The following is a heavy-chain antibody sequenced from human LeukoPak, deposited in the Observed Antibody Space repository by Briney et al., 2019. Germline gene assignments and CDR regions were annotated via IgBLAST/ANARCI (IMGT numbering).Heavy chain of an antibody. V-gene: IGHV4-59*01. D-gene: IGHD3-22*01. CDR3: ARAYDSSGYLSY. J-gene: IGHJ4*02. CDR1: GGSISSYY. Sequence: PSETLSLTCTVSGGSISSYYWSWIRQPPGKGLEWIGYIYYSGSTNYNPSLKSRVTISVDTSKNQFSLKLSSVTAADTAVYYCARAYDSSGYLSYWGQGTLVTVSS. CDR2: IYYSGST.